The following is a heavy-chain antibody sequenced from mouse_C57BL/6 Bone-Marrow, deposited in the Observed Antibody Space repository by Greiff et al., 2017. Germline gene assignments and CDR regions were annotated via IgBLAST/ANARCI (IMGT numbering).Heavy chain of an antibody. J-gene: IGHJ2*01. CDR3: AREGDYDGCLYYFDY. Sequence: QVQLQQSGAELVRPGASVKLSCKASGYTFTDYYINWVKQRPGQGLEWIARIYPGSGNTYYNEKFKGKATLTAEKSSSTAYMQLSSLTSEDSAVYFCAREGDYDGCLYYFDYWGQGTTLTVSS. V-gene: IGHV1-76*01. CDR1: GYTFTDYY. CDR2: IYPGSGNT. D-gene: IGHD2-3*01.